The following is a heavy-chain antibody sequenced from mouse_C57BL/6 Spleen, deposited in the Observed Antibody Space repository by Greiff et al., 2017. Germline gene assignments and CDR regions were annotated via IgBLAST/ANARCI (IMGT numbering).Heavy chain of an antibody. CDR2: IYPGDGDT. J-gene: IGHJ4*01. CDR1: GYAFSSSW. D-gene: IGHD3-2*02. Sequence: VQLQQSGPELVKPGASVKISCKASGYAFSSSWMNWVKQRPGKGLEWIGRIYPGDGDTNYNGKFKGKATLTADKSSSTAYMQLSSLTSEDSAVDFCAREKLRPEAMDYWGQGTSVTVAS. CDR3: AREKLRPEAMDY. V-gene: IGHV1-82*01.